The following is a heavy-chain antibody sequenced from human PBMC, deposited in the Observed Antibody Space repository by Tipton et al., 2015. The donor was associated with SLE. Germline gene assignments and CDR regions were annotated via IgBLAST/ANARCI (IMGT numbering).Heavy chain of an antibody. CDR3: VREADGFDV. CDR1: GFTFSRSF. CDR2: VSSSTSYI. V-gene: IGHV3-30*03. Sequence: SLRLSCAASGFTFSRSFMNWVRQAPGKGLEWVAVVSSSTSYIHYADSAKGRFTISRDNPNNRLYLQMNSLGGDDTALYYCVREADGFDVWGQGTMVTVS. J-gene: IGHJ3*01.